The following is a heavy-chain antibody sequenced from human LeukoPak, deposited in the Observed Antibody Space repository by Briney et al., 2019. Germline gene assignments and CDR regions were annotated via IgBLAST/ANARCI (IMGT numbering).Heavy chain of an antibody. CDR1: GFTFSGYW. CDR3: ARDPVYYDSRAYYSGGWYFDY. CDR2: INSDGSST. D-gene: IGHD3-22*01. Sequence: HPGGSLRLSCAASGFTFSGYWMHWVRQAPGKGLVWVSRINSDGSSTTYADSVKGRFTISRDNAKNTLYLQLNSLRAEDTAVYYCARDPVYYDSRAYYSGGWYFDYWGQGTLVTVSS. J-gene: IGHJ4*02. V-gene: IGHV3-74*03.